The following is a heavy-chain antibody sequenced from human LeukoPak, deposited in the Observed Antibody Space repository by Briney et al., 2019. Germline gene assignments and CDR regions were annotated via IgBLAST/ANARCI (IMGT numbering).Heavy chain of an antibody. CDR2: IYTSGST. CDR1: GASINNYY. J-gene: IGHJ4*02. V-gene: IGHV4-4*07. D-gene: IGHD2-15*01. CDR3: ARVNQPLLPYRYYFDY. Sequence: PSETLSLTCTVSGASINNYYWSWIRQPPGKGLEWIGRIYTSGSTNYNPSLKSRVTMSVDTSKNQFSLKLSSVTAADTAVYYCARVNQPLLPYRYYFDYWGQGALVTVSS.